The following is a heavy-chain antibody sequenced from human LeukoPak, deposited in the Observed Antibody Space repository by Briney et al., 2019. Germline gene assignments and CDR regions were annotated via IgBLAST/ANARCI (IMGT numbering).Heavy chain of an antibody. CDR1: GGTFSSYA. CDR3: AKDYCSSTSCNYFDY. Sequence: GASVKVSCKASGGTFSSYAISWVRQAPGQGLEWMGGIIPIFGTANYAQKFQGRVTITADESTSTAYMELSSLRSEDTAVYYCAKDYCSSTSCNYFDYWGQGTLVTVSS. J-gene: IGHJ4*02. CDR2: IIPIFGTA. D-gene: IGHD2-2*01. V-gene: IGHV1-69*13.